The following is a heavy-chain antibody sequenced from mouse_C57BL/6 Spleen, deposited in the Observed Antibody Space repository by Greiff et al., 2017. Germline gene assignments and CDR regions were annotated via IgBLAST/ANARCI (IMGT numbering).Heavy chain of an antibody. CDR1: GYTFTSYW. CDR3: ARSKSLLYYDYDDYAMDY. D-gene: IGHD2-4*01. Sequence: QVQLQQPGAELVKPGASVKMSCKASGYTFTSYWITWVKQRPGQGLEWIGDIYPGSGSTNYNEKFKSKATLTVDTSSSTAYMQLSSLTSEDSAVYYCARSKSLLYYDYDDYAMDYWGQGTSVTVSS. V-gene: IGHV1-55*01. CDR2: IYPGSGST. J-gene: IGHJ4*01.